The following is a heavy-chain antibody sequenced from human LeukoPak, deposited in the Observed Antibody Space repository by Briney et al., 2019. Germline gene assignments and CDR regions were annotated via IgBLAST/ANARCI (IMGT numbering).Heavy chain of an antibody. CDR3: TTDYYDYVWGSYRPDY. V-gene: IGHV3-15*01. Sequence: GGSLRLSCAASGLTFSNAWMSWVRQAPGQGLEWVARIKTKTDGKTTEYAAPVKGRFTISRDDSKNTLYLQMNSLKTEDTAVYYCTTDYYDYVWGSYRPDYWGQGTLVTVSS. D-gene: IGHD3-16*02. J-gene: IGHJ4*02. CDR2: IKTKTDGKTT. CDR1: GLTFSNAW.